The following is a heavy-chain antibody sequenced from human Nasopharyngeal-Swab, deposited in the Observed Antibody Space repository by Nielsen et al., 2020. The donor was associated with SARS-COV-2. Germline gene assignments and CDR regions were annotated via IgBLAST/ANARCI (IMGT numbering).Heavy chain of an antibody. CDR2: IDVDGSTT. D-gene: IGHD5-18*01. J-gene: IGHJ6*02. CDR3: TRGGYTHSMDV. Sequence: GGSLRLSCAASGFTINTYWMFWVRQAPGKGLVWVSHIDVDGSTTNYADSVQGRFTISRDNAKNTLSLQMNSLRDEDSAMYYCTRGGYTHSMDVRGQGTTVTVSS. V-gene: IGHV3-74*01. CDR1: GFTINTYW.